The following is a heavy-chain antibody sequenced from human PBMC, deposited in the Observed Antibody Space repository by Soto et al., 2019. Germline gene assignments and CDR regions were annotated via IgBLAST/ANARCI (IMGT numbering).Heavy chain of an antibody. D-gene: IGHD6-13*01. V-gene: IGHV4-39*01. Sequence: QLQLQESGPGLVKPSETLSLTCTVSGGSISSSSYYWGWIRQPPGKGLEWIGSISYSGSTYFNPSPKSRVTISVDTSKNQFSLRLSSVTAADTAVYYCARRMGSSRGTGIVLYWGQGTLVTVSS. CDR1: GGSISSSSYY. J-gene: IGHJ4*02. CDR3: ARRMGSSRGTGIVLY. CDR2: ISYSGST.